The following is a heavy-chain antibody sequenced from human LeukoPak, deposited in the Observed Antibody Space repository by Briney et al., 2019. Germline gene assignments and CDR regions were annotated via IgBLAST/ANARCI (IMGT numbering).Heavy chain of an antibody. J-gene: IGHJ6*04. CDR1: GGTFSNYA. CDR3: ARARRAVRGVISGYYGMDV. Sequence: GSSVKVSCKASGGTFSNYAISWVRQAPGQGLEWMGGIIPTFGTANYAQKFQGRVTITADKSTSTAYMELSSLRSEDTAVYYCARARRAVRGVISGYYGMDVWGKGTTVTVSS. V-gene: IGHV1-69*06. CDR2: IIPTFGTA. D-gene: IGHD3-10*01.